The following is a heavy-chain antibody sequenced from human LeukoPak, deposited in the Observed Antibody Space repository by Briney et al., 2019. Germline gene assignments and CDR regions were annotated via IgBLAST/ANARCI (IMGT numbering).Heavy chain of an antibody. D-gene: IGHD3-22*01. Sequence: GGSLRLSCAASGFTFSSYSMNWVRQAPGKGLEWVSSISSSSSYIYYADSVKGRFTISRDNSKNTLYLQMNSLRAEDTAVYYCELLSSGYIFVWGQGTLVTVSS. J-gene: IGHJ4*02. CDR3: ELLSSGYIFV. CDR2: ISSSSSYI. CDR1: GFTFSSYS. V-gene: IGHV3-21*01.